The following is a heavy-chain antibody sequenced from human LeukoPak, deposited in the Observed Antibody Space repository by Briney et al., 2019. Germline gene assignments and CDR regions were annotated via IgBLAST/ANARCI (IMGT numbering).Heavy chain of an antibody. Sequence: SETLSLTCAVSGGSISSGGYSWSWIRQPPGKGLEWIGYIYYSGSTNYNPSLKSRVTISVDTSRNQFSLKLSSVTAADTAVYYCARHGLSRGIAVAGTLDYWGQGTLVTVSS. D-gene: IGHD6-19*01. CDR2: IYYSGST. V-gene: IGHV4-61*08. J-gene: IGHJ4*02. CDR3: ARHGLSRGIAVAGTLDY. CDR1: GGSISSGGYS.